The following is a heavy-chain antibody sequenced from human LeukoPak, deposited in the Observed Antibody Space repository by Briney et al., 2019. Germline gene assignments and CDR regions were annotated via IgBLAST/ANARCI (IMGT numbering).Heavy chain of an antibody. D-gene: IGHD1-1*01. CDR1: GGSISTSSYY. CDR3: AREDNYHYFDY. Sequence: SETLSLTCTVSGGSISTSSYYWGWVRQPPGKGLEWIGNIFYSGSTYYSPSLKSRVTISLDTSRNQFSLKLNSVTAADTAVYYCAREDNYHYFDYWGQGTLVTVSS. V-gene: IGHV4-39*07. J-gene: IGHJ4*02. CDR2: IFYSGST.